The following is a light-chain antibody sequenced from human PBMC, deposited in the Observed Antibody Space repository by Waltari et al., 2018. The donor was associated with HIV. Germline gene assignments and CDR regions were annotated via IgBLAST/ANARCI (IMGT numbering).Light chain of an antibody. Sequence: EIVMTQSPATLSVSPGERATLPCRASQSVSSNLAWYQQKPGQAPRLLIYGASTRATGIPARFNGSGSGTEFTLTISSLQSEDFAVYYCQQYNNWPPLFTFGPGTKVDIK. CDR1: QSVSSN. V-gene: IGKV3-15*01. CDR2: GAS. J-gene: IGKJ3*01. CDR3: QQYNNWPPLFT.